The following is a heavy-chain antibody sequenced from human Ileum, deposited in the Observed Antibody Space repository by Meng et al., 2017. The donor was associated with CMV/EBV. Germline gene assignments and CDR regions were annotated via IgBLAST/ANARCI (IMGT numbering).Heavy chain of an antibody. CDR1: GFTVSSND. J-gene: IGHJ4*02. Sequence: QLVESGGGLIQPGGSLRLSCAAAGFTVSSNDMRWVRQAPGKGLEWVSVIYSGGSTYYADSVKGRFTISRDNSKNTLYLQMNSLRAEDTAVYYCARDGGGAAELAFDYWGQGTLVTVSS. CDR2: IYSGGST. V-gene: IGHV3-53*01. CDR3: ARDGGGAAELAFDY. D-gene: IGHD3-16*01.